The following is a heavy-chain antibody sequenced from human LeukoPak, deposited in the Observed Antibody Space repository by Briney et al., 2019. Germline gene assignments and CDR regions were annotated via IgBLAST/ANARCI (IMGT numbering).Heavy chain of an antibody. D-gene: IGHD3-22*01. V-gene: IGHV4-59*12. J-gene: IGHJ4*02. CDR3: ARAPHFFDTSGSRYYFDY. CDR2: FSSSGST. CDR1: GDSISNYY. Sequence: SETLSLTCTVSGDSISNYYWSWIRQPPGKGLEWIGYFSSSGSTNYNPSLESRVTISVDTSKNQFSLKLSSVTAADTAVYYCARAPHFFDTSGSRYYFDYWGQGALVTVSS.